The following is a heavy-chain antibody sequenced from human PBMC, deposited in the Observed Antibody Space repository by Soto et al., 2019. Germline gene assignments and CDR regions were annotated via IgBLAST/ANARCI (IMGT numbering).Heavy chain of an antibody. J-gene: IGHJ6*02. CDR2: ISYDGSNK. Sequence: QVQLVESGGGVVQPGRSLRLSCAASGFTFSSYGMHWVRQAPGKGLEWVAVISYDGSNKYYADSVKGRFTISRDNSKNKLYLQMNSLRAEDTAVYYCAKHLPAMATFSYYGMDVWGQGNTVTVSS. D-gene: IGHD5-18*01. V-gene: IGHV3-30*18. CDR3: AKHLPAMATFSYYGMDV. CDR1: GFTFSSYG.